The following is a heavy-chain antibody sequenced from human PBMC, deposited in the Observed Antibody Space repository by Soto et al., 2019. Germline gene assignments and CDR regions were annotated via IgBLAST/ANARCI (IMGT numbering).Heavy chain of an antibody. CDR2: VDTGNGNT. J-gene: IGHJ4*02. Sequence: QVRLVQSGAEMKKPGASVKVSCKPYGYTFTSYAIHWVRQAPGQSFEWMGWVDTGNGNTRYSQKFQDRVTITRDTFANTAAMELSSLRSEDTAVYYCARDAKWDPRGVEAQQDDYFHYWGQGTLVTVSS. CDR3: ARDAKWDPRGVEAQQDDYFHY. V-gene: IGHV1-3*04. D-gene: IGHD1-26*01. CDR1: GYTFTSYA.